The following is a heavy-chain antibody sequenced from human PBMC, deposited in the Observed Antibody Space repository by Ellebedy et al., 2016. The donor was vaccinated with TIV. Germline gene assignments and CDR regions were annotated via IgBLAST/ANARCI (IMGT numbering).Heavy chain of an antibody. V-gene: IGHV4-59*01. J-gene: IGHJ6*02. D-gene: IGHD3-9*01. CDR1: GGSISSYY. CDR3: ARSGDILTGSSSYGMDV. Sequence: SETLSLXXTVSGGSISSYYWSWIRQPPGKGLEWIGYIYYSGSTNYNPSLKSRVTISVDTSKNQFSLKLSSVTAADTAVYYCARSGDILTGSSSYGMDVWGQGTTVTVSS. CDR2: IYYSGST.